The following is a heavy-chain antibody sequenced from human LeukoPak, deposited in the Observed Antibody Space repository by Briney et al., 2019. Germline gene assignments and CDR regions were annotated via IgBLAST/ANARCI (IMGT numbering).Heavy chain of an antibody. CDR3: AKNPERIVGATNWFDP. Sequence: PGGSLRLSCAASGFTFSNAWMSWVRQAPGKGLEWVSAISGSGGSTYYADSVKGRFTISRDNSKNTLYLQMNSLRAEDTAVYYCAKNPERIVGATNWFDPWGQGTLVTVSS. V-gene: IGHV3-23*01. CDR2: ISGSGGST. CDR1: GFTFSNAW. J-gene: IGHJ5*02. D-gene: IGHD1-26*01.